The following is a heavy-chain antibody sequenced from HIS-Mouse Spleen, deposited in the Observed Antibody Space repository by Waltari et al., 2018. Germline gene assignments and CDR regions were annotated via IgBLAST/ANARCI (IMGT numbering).Heavy chain of an antibody. CDR1: GFTFSSYS. D-gene: IGHD7-27*01. V-gene: IGHV3-21*01. CDR3: ARRLLTGDAFDI. J-gene: IGHJ3*02. CDR2: IRSSSSYI. Sequence: EVQLVQSGGGLVKPGGSLRLSCAASGFTFSSYSMNWVRQAPGKGLEWVSYIRSSSSYIYYADSVKGRFTISRDNAKNSLYLQMNSLRAEDTAVYYCARRLLTGDAFDIWGQGTMDTVSS.